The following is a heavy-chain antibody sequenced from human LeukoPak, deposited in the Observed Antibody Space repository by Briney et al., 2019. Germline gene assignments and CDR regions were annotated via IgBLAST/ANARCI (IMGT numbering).Heavy chain of an antibody. J-gene: IGHJ4*02. CDR3: VKDFGRVRGTPDS. Sequence: GGSLRLSCAASGFTFSSYTMYWVRQAPGKGPEYVSTISGSGNGFSIYYADSVKGRFTISRDNSKNIVYLQMNGLRSEDTAVYYCVKDFGRVRGTPDSWGQGTLVTVSS. V-gene: IGHV3-64D*06. CDR1: GFTFSSYT. D-gene: IGHD3-16*01. CDR2: ISGSGNGFSI.